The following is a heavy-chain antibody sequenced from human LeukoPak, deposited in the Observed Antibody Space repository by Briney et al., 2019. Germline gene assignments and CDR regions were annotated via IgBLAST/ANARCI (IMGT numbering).Heavy chain of an antibody. CDR2: IYYSGST. D-gene: IGHD6-6*01. V-gene: IGHV4-39*01. CDR1: GGSISSSSYY. Sequence: PSETLSLTCTVSGGSISSSSYYWGWIRQPPGKGLEWVGSIYYSGSTYYNPSLKSRVTISVDTSKNQFSLKLSSVTAADTAVYYCARHAADSSSPDEFDYWGQRTLVTVSS. CDR3: ARHAADSSSPDEFDY. J-gene: IGHJ4*02.